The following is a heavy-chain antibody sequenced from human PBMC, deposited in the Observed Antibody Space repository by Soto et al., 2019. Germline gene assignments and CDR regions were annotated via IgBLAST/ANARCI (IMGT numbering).Heavy chain of an antibody. Sequence: QVQLVESGGGVVQPGRSLRLSCAASGFTFSSYGMHWVRQAPGKGLEWVAVIWYDGSNKYYADSVKGRFTISRDNSKNTLYLQRNSLRAEDTAVYYCARDRGIVAIIDYWGQGTLVTVSS. D-gene: IGHD5-12*01. J-gene: IGHJ4*02. CDR1: GFTFSSYG. CDR2: IWYDGSNK. V-gene: IGHV3-33*01. CDR3: ARDRGIVAIIDY.